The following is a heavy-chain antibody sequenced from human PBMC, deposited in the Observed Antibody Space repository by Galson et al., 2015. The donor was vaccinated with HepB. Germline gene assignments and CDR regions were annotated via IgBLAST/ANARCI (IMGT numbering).Heavy chain of an antibody. Sequence: SLRLSCAASGFTFSDYYMSWIRQAPGKGLEWVSYISSSGSTIYYADSVKGRFTISRDNAKNSLYLQMNSLRAEDTAVYYCARVRGMEVPAATAHHYYYMDVWGKGTTVTVSS. CDR1: GFTFSDYY. D-gene: IGHD2-2*01. V-gene: IGHV3-11*01. CDR2: ISSSGSTI. J-gene: IGHJ6*03. CDR3: ARVRGMEVPAATAHHYYYMDV.